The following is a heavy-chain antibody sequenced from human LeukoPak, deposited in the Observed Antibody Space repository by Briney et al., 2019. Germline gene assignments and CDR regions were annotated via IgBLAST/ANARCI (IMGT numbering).Heavy chain of an antibody. CDR3: ARGQWEQPDY. J-gene: IGHJ4*02. Sequence: GRSLRLSCAASGFTFSTFGIHWVRQAPGKGLEWVAAISHDGNNEYYTDSVKGRFTISRDNSKNMIYLQMNSLRAEDTAVYYCARGQWEQPDYWGQGTLVTVSS. CDR1: GFTFSTFG. V-gene: IGHV3-30*03. D-gene: IGHD1-26*01. CDR2: ISHDGNNE.